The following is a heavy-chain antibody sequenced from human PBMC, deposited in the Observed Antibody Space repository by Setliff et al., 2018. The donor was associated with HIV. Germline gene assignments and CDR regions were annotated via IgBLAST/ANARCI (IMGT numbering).Heavy chain of an antibody. J-gene: IGHJ3*02. CDR2: IYTSGST. Sequence: ETLSLTCTVSGGSISSYYWSWIRQPAGKGLEWIGRIYTSGSTNYNPSLKSRVTMSVDTSKNQFSLKLSSVTAADTAVYYCARDSMIVVTYAFDIWGQGTMVTVSS. CDR1: GGSISSYY. CDR3: ARDSMIVVTYAFDI. V-gene: IGHV4-4*07. D-gene: IGHD3-22*01.